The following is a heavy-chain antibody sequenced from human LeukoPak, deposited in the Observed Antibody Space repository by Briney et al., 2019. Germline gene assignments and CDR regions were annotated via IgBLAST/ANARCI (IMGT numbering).Heavy chain of an antibody. CDR3: VKDLVSYDSSGYPFDY. D-gene: IGHD3-22*01. Sequence: QSGRSLRLSCAASGFTFSSYGMHWVRRAPGKGLEWVAVISYDGSNKYYADSVKGRFTISRDNSKNTLYLQMNSLRAEDTAVYYCVKDLVSYDSSGYPFDYWGQGTLVTVSS. J-gene: IGHJ4*02. V-gene: IGHV3-30*18. CDR1: GFTFSSYG. CDR2: ISYDGSNK.